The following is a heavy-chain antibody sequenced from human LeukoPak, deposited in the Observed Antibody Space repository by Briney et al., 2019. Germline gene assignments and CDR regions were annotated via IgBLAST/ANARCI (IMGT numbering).Heavy chain of an antibody. Sequence: GGSLRLSCAASGFTFSGYAMSWGRQAPGKGLEWVSGISGSGGITYYADSVKGRFTISRDNSKNTLYLQMNSLRVEDTAVYYCAKKDSAAAYPSWGQGTLVTVSS. V-gene: IGHV3-23*01. J-gene: IGHJ5*02. CDR3: AKKDSAAAYPS. CDR2: ISGSGGIT. D-gene: IGHD6-13*01. CDR1: GFTFSGYA.